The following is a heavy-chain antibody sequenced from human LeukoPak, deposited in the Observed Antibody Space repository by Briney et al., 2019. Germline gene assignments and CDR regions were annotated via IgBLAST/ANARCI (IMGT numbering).Heavy chain of an antibody. D-gene: IGHD1-1*01. CDR1: GGTFSSYA. Sequence: GASVKVSCKASGGTFSSYAISWVRQAPGQGLEWMGGIIPIFGTANYAQKFQGRVTITADKSTSTAYMELSSLRSEDTAVYYCARDHPGTRWFDPWGQGTLVTVSS. CDR2: IIPIFGTA. V-gene: IGHV1-69*06. CDR3: ARDHPGTRWFDP. J-gene: IGHJ5*02.